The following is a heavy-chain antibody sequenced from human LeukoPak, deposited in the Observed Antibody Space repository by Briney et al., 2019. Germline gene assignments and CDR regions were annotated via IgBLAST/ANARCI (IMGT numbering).Heavy chain of an antibody. D-gene: IGHD2-21*01. CDR2: IWYDGSDK. Sequence: GGSLRLSCAASGFTFSSYGTHWVRQAPGKGLEGVAVIWYDGSDKYYADSVKGRFTISRDNSKNTLYLQMNSLRAEDTAVYYCARGVVVLHWRDAFDIWGQGTMVTVSS. V-gene: IGHV3-33*01. CDR3: ARGVVVLHWRDAFDI. J-gene: IGHJ3*02. CDR1: GFTFSSYG.